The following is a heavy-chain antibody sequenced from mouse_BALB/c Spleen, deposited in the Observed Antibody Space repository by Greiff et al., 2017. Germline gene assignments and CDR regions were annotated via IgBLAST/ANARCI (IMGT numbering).Heavy chain of an antibody. D-gene: IGHD1-1*01. CDR2: ISYDGSN. Sequence: EVQLVESGPGLVKPSQSLSLTCSVTGYSITSGYYWNWIRQFPGNKLEWMGYISYDGSNNYNPSLKNRISITRDTSKNQFFLKLNSVTTEDTATYYCATYYYGSSYVGMDYWGQGTSVTVSS. J-gene: IGHJ4*01. CDR1: GYSITSGYY. V-gene: IGHV3-6*02. CDR3: ATYYYGSSYVGMDY.